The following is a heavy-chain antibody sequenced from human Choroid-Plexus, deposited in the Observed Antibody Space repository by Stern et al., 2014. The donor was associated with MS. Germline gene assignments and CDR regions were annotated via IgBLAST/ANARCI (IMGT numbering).Heavy chain of an antibody. CDR2: VSHDGSYK. CDR3: AKDRQYLTYFFDH. Sequence: VQLVESGGGVVQPGRPLRLSCVASGFTFGSCAMHWVRQAPGKGLEWVGGVSHDGSYKYYADSVKGRFTISRDNSQNTLDMQMSSLRPEDTAVYYCAKDRQYLTYFFDHWGQGSLVTVSS. CDR1: GFTFGSCA. V-gene: IGHV3-30*18. J-gene: IGHJ5*02. D-gene: IGHD2/OR15-2a*01.